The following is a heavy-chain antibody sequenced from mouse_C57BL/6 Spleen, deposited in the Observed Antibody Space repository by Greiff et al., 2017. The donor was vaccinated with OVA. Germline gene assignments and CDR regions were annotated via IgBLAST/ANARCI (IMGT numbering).Heavy chain of an antibody. D-gene: IGHD2-2*01. V-gene: IGHV1-39*01. Sequence: EVHLVESGPELVKPGASVKISCKASGYSFTDYNMNWVKQSNGKSLEWIGVINPNYGTTSYNQKFKGKATLTVDQSSSTAYMQLNSLTSEDSAVYYCAKEGYGYDGRYFDYWGQGTTLTVSS. CDR3: AKEGYGYDGRYFDY. CDR2: INPNYGTT. J-gene: IGHJ2*01. CDR1: GYSFTDYN.